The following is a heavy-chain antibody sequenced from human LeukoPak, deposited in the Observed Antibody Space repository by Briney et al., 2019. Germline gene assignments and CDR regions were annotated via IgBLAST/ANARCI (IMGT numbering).Heavy chain of an antibody. CDR3: ASCYGSGSYYIPYYYYYGMDV. Sequence: PGGSLRLSCAASGFTVSSNYMSWVRQAPGKGLEWVSVIYSGGSTYYADSVKGRFTISRDNSKNTLYLQMNSLRAEDTAVYYCASCYGSGSYYIPYYYYYGMDVWGQGTTVTVSS. J-gene: IGHJ6*02. D-gene: IGHD3-10*01. V-gene: IGHV3-66*01. CDR2: IYSGGST. CDR1: GFTVSSNY.